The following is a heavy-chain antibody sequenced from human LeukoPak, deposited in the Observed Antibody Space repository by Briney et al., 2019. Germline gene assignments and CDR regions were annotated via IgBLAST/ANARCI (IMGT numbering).Heavy chain of an antibody. D-gene: IGHD3-10*01. CDR1: GFTFSSYS. CDR2: ISSSSSYI. J-gene: IGHJ4*02. V-gene: IGHV3-21*01. CDR3: ARGYGSGSYGGPGFDY. Sequence: GGSLRLSRAASGFTFSSYSMNWVRQAPGKGLEWVSSISSSSSYIYYADSVKGRFTISRDNAKNSLYLQMNSLRAEDTAVYYCARGYGSGSYGGPGFDYWGQGTLVTVSS.